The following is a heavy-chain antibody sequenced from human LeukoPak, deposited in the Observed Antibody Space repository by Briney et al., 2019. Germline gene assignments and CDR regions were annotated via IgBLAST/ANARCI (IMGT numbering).Heavy chain of an antibody. J-gene: IGHJ5*02. CDR1: GNSFTSSL. CDR3: ARRVTYYYNRSGYYYNGFHP. Sequence: GEPLKISCRGSGNSFTSSLIGWVRQIPGKGLEWMGIIYPGDSDTRFSPSFQGQVTLSAEQPIGPAYLQWNSLKASDTAMYYCARRVTYYYNRSGYYYNGFHPWRQGTLVSVPS. CDR2: IYPGDSDT. V-gene: IGHV5-51*01. D-gene: IGHD3-22*01.